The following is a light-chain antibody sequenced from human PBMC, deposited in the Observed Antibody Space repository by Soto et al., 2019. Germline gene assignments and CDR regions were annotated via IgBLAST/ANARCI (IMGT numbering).Light chain of an antibody. CDR2: KAS. CDR3: QQYHNYWT. J-gene: IGKJ1*01. CDR1: QTINTW. Sequence: DIHMTQSPSTLSASVCDRVTITCRASQTINTWLAWYQQKPGEAPKLLIYKASSLESGVPSRFSGSGSGTEFTLTISSLQPDDFATYYCQQYHNYWTFGQGTRWIS. V-gene: IGKV1-5*03.